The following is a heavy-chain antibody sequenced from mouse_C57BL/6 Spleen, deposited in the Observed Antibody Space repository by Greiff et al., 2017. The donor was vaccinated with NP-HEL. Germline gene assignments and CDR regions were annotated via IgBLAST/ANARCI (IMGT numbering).Heavy chain of an antibody. CDR3: AREWVFDY. J-gene: IGHJ2*01. CDR2: IDPSDSYT. Sequence: VQLQQLGAELVMPGASVKLSCKASGYTFTSYWMHWVKQRPGQGLEWIGEIDPSDSYTNYNQKFKGKSTLTVDKSSSTAYMQLSSLTSEDSAVYYCAREWVFDYWGQGTTLTVSS. CDR1: GYTFTSYW. V-gene: IGHV1-69*01. D-gene: IGHD1-3*01.